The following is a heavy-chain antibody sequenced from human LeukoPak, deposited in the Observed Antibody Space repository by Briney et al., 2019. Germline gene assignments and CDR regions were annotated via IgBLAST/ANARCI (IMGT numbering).Heavy chain of an antibody. V-gene: IGHV3-53*01. CDR3: AKDQDYYYYYMDV. CDR2: IYSDNT. J-gene: IGHJ6*03. CDR1: GFTVSSNS. Sequence: GGSLRLSCTVSGFTVSSNSMSWVRQAPGKGLEWVSFIYSDNTHYSDSVKGRFTISRDNSKNTLYLQMNSLRAEDTAVYYCAKDQDYYYYYMDVWGKGTTVTVSS.